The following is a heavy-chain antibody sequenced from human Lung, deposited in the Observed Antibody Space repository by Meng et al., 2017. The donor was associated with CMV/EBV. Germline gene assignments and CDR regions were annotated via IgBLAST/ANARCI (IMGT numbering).Heavy chain of an antibody. CDR1: GFTFSDYY. CDR2: ISSSGSTI. J-gene: IGHJ5*02. D-gene: IGHD6-19*01. Sequence: SCAASGFTFSDYYMSWIRQAPGKGLEWVSYISSSGSTIYYADSVKGRFTISRDNAKNSLYLQMNSLRAEDTAVYYCARGRIAVAVLFDPWGQGTXVTVSS. V-gene: IGHV3-11*01. CDR3: ARGRIAVAVLFDP.